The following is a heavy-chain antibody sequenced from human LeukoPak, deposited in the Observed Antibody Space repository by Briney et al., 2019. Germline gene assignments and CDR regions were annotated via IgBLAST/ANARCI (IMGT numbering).Heavy chain of an antibody. CDR1: GFTFSSYS. D-gene: IGHD6-13*01. CDR2: ISGSGGST. V-gene: IGHV3-23*01. Sequence: GGSQRLSCAASGFTFSSYSMNWVRQAPGKGLEWVSGISGSGGSTYYADSVKGRFTISRDNSKNTLYLQMSSLRAEDTAVYYCAKYIAAAGTVYWGQGTLVTVSS. J-gene: IGHJ4*02. CDR3: AKYIAAAGTVY.